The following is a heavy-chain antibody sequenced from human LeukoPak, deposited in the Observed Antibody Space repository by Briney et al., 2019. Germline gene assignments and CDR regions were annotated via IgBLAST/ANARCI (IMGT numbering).Heavy chain of an antibody. CDR2: IFGSGSS. V-gene: IGHV4-59*01. Sequence: PSETLSLTCTVSGCYISDYYWSWIRQPPGKGLEWIGWIFGSGSSNYNPSLKSRLTISVDTSKNQFSLKLTSATAADTAVYYCAREDKVVTDAFDIWGQGTMVTVSS. J-gene: IGHJ3*02. CDR3: AREDKVVTDAFDI. D-gene: IGHD4-23*01. CDR1: GCYISDYY.